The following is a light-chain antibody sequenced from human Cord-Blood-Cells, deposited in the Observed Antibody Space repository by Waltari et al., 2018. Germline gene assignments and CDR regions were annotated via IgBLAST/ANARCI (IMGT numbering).Light chain of an antibody. J-gene: IGLJ1*01. CDR3: SSYTSSSTLGV. V-gene: IGLV2-14*01. CDR1: SSDVGGYNY. Sequence: QSALTQPTSVSGSPGQSITISCTGTSSDVGGYNYVSSYQQHPGKPPKLMIYDLSNRPSGVSNRFSGSKSGNTASLTISGLQAEDEADYYCSSYTSSSTLGVFGTGTKVTVL. CDR2: DLS.